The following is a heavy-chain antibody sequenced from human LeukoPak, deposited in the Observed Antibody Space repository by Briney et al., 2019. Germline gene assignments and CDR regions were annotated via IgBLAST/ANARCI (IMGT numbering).Heavy chain of an antibody. Sequence: SQTLSLTCAVYGGSFSGYYWSWIRQPPGKGLEWIGEINHSGSTNYNPSLKSRVTISVDTSKNQFSLKLSSVTAADTAVYYCARGGGFDAFDIWGQGTMVTVSS. CDR3: ARGGGFDAFDI. D-gene: IGHD4-23*01. J-gene: IGHJ3*02. CDR2: INHSGST. V-gene: IGHV4-34*01. CDR1: GGSFSGYY.